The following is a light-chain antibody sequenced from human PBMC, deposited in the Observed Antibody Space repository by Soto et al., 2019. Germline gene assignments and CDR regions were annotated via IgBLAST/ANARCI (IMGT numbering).Light chain of an antibody. CDR2: GAS. Sequence: EIVLTQSPGTLSLSPGERATFSCRASQSVSSSYLAWYQQKPGQAPRLLIYGASSRATGIPDRFSGSGSGTDFTLTISRLEPEDFAVYYCQQYGSSPLLTFGGGTKVDIK. J-gene: IGKJ4*01. CDR3: QQYGSSPLLT. CDR1: QSVSSSY. V-gene: IGKV3-20*01.